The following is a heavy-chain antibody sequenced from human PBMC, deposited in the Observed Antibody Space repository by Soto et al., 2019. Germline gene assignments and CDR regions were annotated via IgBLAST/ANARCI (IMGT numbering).Heavy chain of an antibody. CDR3: ARDFDY. CDR1: GGSFTSYY. CDR2: ISHGGIT. Sequence: QVRLQQWGAGLLKPSETLSLTCAVYGGSFTSYYWSWISQPPGKGLEWIGDISHGGITNYNPSLKSRVTISLDTSQNHFSLRLTSVTAADTAVYYCARDFDYWGQGTLVTVSS. V-gene: IGHV4-34*01. J-gene: IGHJ4*02.